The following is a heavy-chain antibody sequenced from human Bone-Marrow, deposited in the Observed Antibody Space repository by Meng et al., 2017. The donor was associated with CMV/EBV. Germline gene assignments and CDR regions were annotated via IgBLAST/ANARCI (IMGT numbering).Heavy chain of an antibody. D-gene: IGHD1-7*01. CDR3: ARVSGLELGEVWFDP. V-gene: IGHV4-30-4*08. CDR1: GCSISSGDYY. J-gene: IGHJ5*02. Sequence: QVQLQESGPGLVKPSQTLSLTCTVSGCSISSGDYYWSWIRQPPGKGLEWIGYIYYSGSTYYNPSLKSRVTISVDTSKNQFSLKLSSVTAADTAVYYCARVSGLELGEVWFDPWGQGTLVTVSS. CDR2: IYYSGST.